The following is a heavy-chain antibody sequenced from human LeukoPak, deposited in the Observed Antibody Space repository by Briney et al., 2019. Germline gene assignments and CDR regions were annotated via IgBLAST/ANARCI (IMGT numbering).Heavy chain of an antibody. CDR1: GFTFSSYS. V-gene: IGHV3-21*04. CDR2: ISSSSYI. J-gene: IGHJ4*02. Sequence: GGSLRLSCAASGFTFSSYSMNWVRQAPGKGLEWVSSISSSSYIYYADSVKGRFTISRDNAKNSLYLQMNSLRAEDTAMYYCARQTDRDAYNRYWGQGTLVTVSS. CDR3: ARQTDRDAYNRY. D-gene: IGHD5-24*01.